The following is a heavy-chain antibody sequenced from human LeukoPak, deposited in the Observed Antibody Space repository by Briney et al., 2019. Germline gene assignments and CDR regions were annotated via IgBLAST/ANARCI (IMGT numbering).Heavy chain of an antibody. CDR3: ARHKGIAVAGTIFGAFDI. J-gene: IGHJ3*02. D-gene: IGHD6-19*01. V-gene: IGHV4-59*08. CDR2: IYYSGST. CDR1: GGSISSYY. Sequence: PSETLSLTCTVSGGSISSYYWSWIRQPPGKGLEWIGFIYYSGSTNYNPSLKSRVTISVDTSKNQFSLKLSSVTAADTAVYYCARHKGIAVAGTIFGAFDIWGQGTMVTVSS.